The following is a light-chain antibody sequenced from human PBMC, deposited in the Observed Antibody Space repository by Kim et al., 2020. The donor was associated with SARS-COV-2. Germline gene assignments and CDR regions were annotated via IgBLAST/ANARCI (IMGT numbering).Light chain of an antibody. J-gene: IGKJ2*01. CDR1: ESLLHSDGNTY. Sequence: QQASISCKSGESLLHSDGNTYLCWYHQKPGQSPQLLVYEVSRRFSGVPERFSGSGSGTDFTLKISRVEAEDAGVYYCMQGVQVPYTFGQGTKLEI. CDR2: EVS. CDR3: MQGVQVPYT. V-gene: IGKV2-29*02.